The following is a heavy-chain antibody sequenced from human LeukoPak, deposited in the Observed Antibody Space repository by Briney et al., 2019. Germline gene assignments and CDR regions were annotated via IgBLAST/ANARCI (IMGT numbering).Heavy chain of an antibody. D-gene: IGHD2-15*01. CDR1: GFTFSTSS. Sequence: GGSLRLSCAASGFTFSTSSMQWVRQAPGKGLEWLAVMSGDGNHYSYGDSVQGRLSISRDNSKNTLYLHMKSLRVEDTAFYYCARGPVATPPSFNYWGQGTLVTVSS. J-gene: IGHJ4*02. CDR3: ARGPVATPPSFNY. CDR2: MSGDGNHY. V-gene: IGHV3-30-3*01.